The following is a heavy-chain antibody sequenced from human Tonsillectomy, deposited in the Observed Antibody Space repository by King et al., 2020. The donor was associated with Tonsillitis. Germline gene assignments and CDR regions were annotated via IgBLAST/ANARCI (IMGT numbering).Heavy chain of an antibody. J-gene: IGHJ4*02. V-gene: IGHV3-23*04. CDR2: ISGSGGST. CDR3: AKQNYGAISADSVDY. CDR1: GFTFSSYA. D-gene: IGHD4-17*01. Sequence: VQLVESGGGLVQPGGSLRLSCAASGFTFSSYAMSWVRQAPGKGLEWVSAISGSGGSTYYADSVKGRFTISRDNSKNTLYLRMNSLRVEDTAVYHCAKQNYGAISADSVDYWGQGTPVTVAS.